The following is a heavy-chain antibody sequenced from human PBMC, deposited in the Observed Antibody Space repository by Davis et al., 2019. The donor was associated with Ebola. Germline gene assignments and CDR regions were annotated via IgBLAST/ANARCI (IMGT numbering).Heavy chain of an antibody. V-gene: IGHV4-34*01. D-gene: IGHD1-1*01. CDR3: ARGGRYTNNWTVWL. J-gene: IGHJ4*02. Sequence: SETLSLTCAVYGGSLTGYQWSWVRQPPGKALEWIGEINQSGRTKYNPSLKSRLTISVDTSKNQFSLKLNSATAADTAVYYCARGGRYTNNWTVWLWGQGSLVNVSS. CDR2: INQSGRT. CDR1: GGSLTGYQ.